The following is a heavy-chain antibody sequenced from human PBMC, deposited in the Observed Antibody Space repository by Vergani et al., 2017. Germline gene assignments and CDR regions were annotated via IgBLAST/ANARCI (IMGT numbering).Heavy chain of an antibody. V-gene: IGHV3-30*18. D-gene: IGHD3-22*01. J-gene: IGHJ6*02. Sequence: QVQLVESGGGVVQPGRSLRLSCAASGFTFSSYGMHWVRQAPGKGLEWVAVISYDGSNKYYADSVKGRFTISRDNSKNTLYLQMNSLRAEDTAVYYCAKDLXYYDSSGYSGYYYYGMDVWGQGTTVTVSS. CDR1: GFTFSSYG. CDR2: ISYDGSNK. CDR3: AKDLXYYDSSGYSGYYYYGMDV.